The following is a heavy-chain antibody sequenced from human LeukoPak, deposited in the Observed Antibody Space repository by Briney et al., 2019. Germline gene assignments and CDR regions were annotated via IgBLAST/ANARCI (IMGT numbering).Heavy chain of an antibody. J-gene: IGHJ4*02. V-gene: IGHV1-24*01. D-gene: IGHD5-18*01. CDR2: FDPEDGKT. CDR3: ATDLLRYSYGPYFDY. CDR1: GYSLTELS. Sequence: GASVKVSCQVSGYSLTELSIHWVRQAPGKGLEWMGGFDPEDGKTVYAQKIQGRVTMTEDTSTDTAYMELSSLRSEDTAIYYCATDLLRYSYGPYFDYWGQGTLVTVSS.